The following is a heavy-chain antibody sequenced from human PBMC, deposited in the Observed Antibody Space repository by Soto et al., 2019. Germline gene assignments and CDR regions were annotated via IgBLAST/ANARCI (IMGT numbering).Heavy chain of an antibody. J-gene: IGHJ4*02. Sequence: QVQLQESGPGLVKPSETLSLTCTVSGGSVSSGSYYWSWIRQPPGKGLEWIGYIYYSGSTNYNPSLXXRXTXXVDTSKNQFSLKLSSVTAADTAVYYCASNRMALDYWGQGTLVTVSS. D-gene: IGHD2-8*01. V-gene: IGHV4-61*01. CDR2: IYYSGST. CDR1: GGSVSSGSYY. CDR3: ASNRMALDY.